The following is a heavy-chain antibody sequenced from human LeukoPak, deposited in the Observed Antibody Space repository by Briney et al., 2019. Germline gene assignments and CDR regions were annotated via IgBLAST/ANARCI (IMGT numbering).Heavy chain of an antibody. CDR3: AREIYYDSGKGIDY. D-gene: IGHD3-10*01. Sequence: GESLKISCKGPGYSFTSYWIGWVRQMPGKGLEWMGIIYPSNSDTRYSPSFQGPVTISADKSISTPYLQWSSLKASDTAMYYCAREIYYDSGKGIDYWGQGTLVTVSS. CDR1: GYSFTSYW. J-gene: IGHJ4*02. V-gene: IGHV5-51*01. CDR2: IYPSNSDT.